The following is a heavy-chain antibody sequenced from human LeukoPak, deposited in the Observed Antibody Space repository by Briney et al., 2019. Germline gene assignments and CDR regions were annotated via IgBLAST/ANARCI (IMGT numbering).Heavy chain of an antibody. J-gene: IGHJ3*02. V-gene: IGHV4-59*01. CDR1: GGSISSYY. CDR2: IYYSGST. Sequence: SETLSPTCTVSGGSISSYYWSWIRQPPGKGLEWIGYIYYSGSTNYNPSLKSRVTISVDTSKNQFSLKLSSVTAADTAVYYCARVGYFDWLPHAFDIWGQGTMVTVSS. CDR3: ARVGYFDWLPHAFDI. D-gene: IGHD3-9*01.